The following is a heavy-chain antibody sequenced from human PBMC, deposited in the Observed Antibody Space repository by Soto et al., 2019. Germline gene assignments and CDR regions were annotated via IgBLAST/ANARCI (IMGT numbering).Heavy chain of an antibody. CDR1: GGSITSANW. CDR3: ARVIRGWFDP. Sequence: KPWETLSLTCAVSGGSITSANWWTGVRQPPGGGLGVFGESCRGGITNYEASLKSRFTMSVDKTKNDVYLKLTSVTAADTAVSYCARVIRGWFDPWGQGTPVTVSS. V-gene: IGHV4-4*02. CDR2: SCRGGIT. J-gene: IGHJ5*02.